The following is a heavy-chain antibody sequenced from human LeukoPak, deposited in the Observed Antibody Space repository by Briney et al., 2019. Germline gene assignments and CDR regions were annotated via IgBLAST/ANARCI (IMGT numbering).Heavy chain of an antibody. V-gene: IGHV4-38-2*02. CDR1: GYSISSGYY. CDR2: IYHSGST. J-gene: IGHJ5*02. Sequence: PSETLSLTCTVSGYSISSGYYWGWIRQPPGKGLEWIGSIYHSGSTYYNPSLKSRVTISVDTSKNQFSLKLSSVTAADTAVYYCAGVAMVRGVNWFDPWGQGTLVTVSS. D-gene: IGHD3-10*01. CDR3: AGVAMVRGVNWFDP.